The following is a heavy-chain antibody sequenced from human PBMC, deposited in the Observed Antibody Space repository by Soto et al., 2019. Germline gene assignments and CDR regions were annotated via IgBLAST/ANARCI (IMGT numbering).Heavy chain of an antibody. D-gene: IGHD6-19*01. Sequence: SETLSLTCTVSAGSVSSGSYYWSWIRQPPGKGLEWIGYIYYSGCTNYNPSLTRRVAISVHNSKHHLPRKLSSVNAADTAVYYCARKNGGYTSGWFHGMDVWGQGTTVTVSS. J-gene: IGHJ6*02. CDR1: AGSVSSGSYY. CDR2: IYYSGCT. CDR3: ARKNGGYTSGWFHGMDV. V-gene: IGHV4-61*01.